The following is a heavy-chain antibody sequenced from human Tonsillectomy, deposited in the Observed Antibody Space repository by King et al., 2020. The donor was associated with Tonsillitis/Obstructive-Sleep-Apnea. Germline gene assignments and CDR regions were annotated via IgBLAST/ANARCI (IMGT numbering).Heavy chain of an antibody. Sequence: VQLVESGGGVVQPGRSLRLSCAASGFSFSNYGMHWVRQAPGKGLEWVAVISYDGGNKYYADSVKGRFTISRDNSKNTLYLQMYSLRPEDTAVYYCAKEVQVWLSAMDVWGQGTTVTVS. V-gene: IGHV3-30*18. J-gene: IGHJ6*02. CDR1: GFSFSNYG. D-gene: IGHD5-18*01. CDR2: ISYDGGNK. CDR3: AKEVQVWLSAMDV.